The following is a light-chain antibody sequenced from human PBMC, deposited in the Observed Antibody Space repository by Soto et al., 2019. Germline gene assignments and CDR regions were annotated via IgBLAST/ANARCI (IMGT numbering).Light chain of an antibody. CDR3: KQGTSFPRT. V-gene: IGKV1-12*01. CDR2: AAS. Sequence: DIQMTQSPSSVSASVGDTVTITCRASQAVSTWLAWYQQKPGGAPKLLIYAASTLQSGVPSRFSGSGSGSDFTLTIRSLQPEDFATYYCKQGTSFPRTFGAGTNVDIK. J-gene: IGKJ3*01. CDR1: QAVSTW.